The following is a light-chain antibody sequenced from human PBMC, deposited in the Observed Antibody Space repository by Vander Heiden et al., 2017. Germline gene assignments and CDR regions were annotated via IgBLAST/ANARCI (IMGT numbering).Light chain of an antibody. V-gene: IGKV1-33*01. CDR3: QQYDNLPYT. CDR1: QDISNY. Sequence: DIQSTQSPTSLSASVGHRVTITCQASQDISNYLNWYQQKPGKAPKLLIYDASKLETGVPSRFSGSGSGTDFTFTISSLQPKDIATYYCQQYDNLPYTFGQGTKLEIK. J-gene: IGKJ2*01. CDR2: DAS.